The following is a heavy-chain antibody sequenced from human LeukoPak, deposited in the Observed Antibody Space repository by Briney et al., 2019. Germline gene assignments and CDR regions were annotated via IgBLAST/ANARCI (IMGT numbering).Heavy chain of an antibody. D-gene: IGHD3-10*01. Sequence: ASVKVSCKASGYTFTSYYMHWVRQAPGQGLEWMGIINPSGGSTSYAQKFQGRVTMTRDTSTSTVYMGLSSLRSEDTAVYYCARDKGEIWIGTNNWFDPWGQGTLVTVSS. CDR1: GYTFTSYY. J-gene: IGHJ5*02. CDR2: INPSGGST. CDR3: ARDKGEIWIGTNNWFDP. V-gene: IGHV1-46*01.